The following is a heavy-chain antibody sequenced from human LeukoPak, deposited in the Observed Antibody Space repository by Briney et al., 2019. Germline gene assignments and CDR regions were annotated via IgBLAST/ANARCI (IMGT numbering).Heavy chain of an antibody. D-gene: IGHD4-17*01. Sequence: GGSLRLSCAASGFTLSSYSMNWARQAPGKGLEWVSSISSSSSYIYYADSVKGRFTISRDNAKNSLYLQMNSLRAEDTAVYYCARDRGGYGDDHFDYWGQGTLVTVSS. CDR2: ISSSSSYI. J-gene: IGHJ4*02. CDR1: GFTLSSYS. CDR3: ARDRGGYGDDHFDY. V-gene: IGHV3-21*01.